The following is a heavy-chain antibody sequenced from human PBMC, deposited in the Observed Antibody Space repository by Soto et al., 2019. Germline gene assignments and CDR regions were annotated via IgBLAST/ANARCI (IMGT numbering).Heavy chain of an antibody. CDR1: GYTFTSYY. Sequence: ASVKVSCKASGYTFTSYYMHWERQAPGQGLKWMGIINPSGGSTSYAQKFQGRVTMTRDTSTSTVYMDLSSLRSEDTAAYYCARAGIGADDGGWGGHLSMGVWGKG. D-gene: IGHD3-16*02. CDR2: INPSGGST. J-gene: IGHJ6*03. CDR3: ARAGIGADDGGWGGHLSMGV. V-gene: IGHV1-46*03.